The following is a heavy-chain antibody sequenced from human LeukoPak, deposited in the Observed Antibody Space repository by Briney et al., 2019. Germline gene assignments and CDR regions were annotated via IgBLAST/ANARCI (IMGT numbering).Heavy chain of an antibody. Sequence: GGSLRLSCAASGFTFSSYGMHWVRQAPGKGLEWVAVISYDGSNKYYADSVKGRFTISRDNSKNTLYLQMNSLRAEDTAVYYCASSDYDSSGYYYGWGQGTLVTVSS. CDR2: ISYDGSNK. CDR1: GFTFSSYG. V-gene: IGHV3-30*03. CDR3: ASSDYDSSGYYYG. J-gene: IGHJ4*02. D-gene: IGHD3-22*01.